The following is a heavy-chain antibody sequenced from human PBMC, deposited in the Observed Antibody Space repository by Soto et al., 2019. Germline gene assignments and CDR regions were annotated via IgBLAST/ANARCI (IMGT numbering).Heavy chain of an antibody. CDR2: INHSGST. CDR3: ARDKITGSFDY. D-gene: IGHD2-8*02. J-gene: IGHJ4*02. Sequence: SETLSLTCAVYGGSFSGYYWTWIRQPPGTGLEWIGEINHSGSTNYNPSLKSRVTISVDTSKNQFSLKLTSVTAADTAVYYCARDKITGSFDYWGKGTLVTVAS. CDR1: GGSFSGYY. V-gene: IGHV4-34*01.